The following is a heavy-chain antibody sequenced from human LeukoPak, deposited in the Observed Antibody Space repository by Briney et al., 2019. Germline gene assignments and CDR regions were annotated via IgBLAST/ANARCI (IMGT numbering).Heavy chain of an antibody. D-gene: IGHD3-22*01. Sequence: ASVKVSCKASGGTFSSYAISWVRQAPGQGLEWMGGIIPIFGTANYAQKFQGRVTITADKSTSTAYMELSSLRSEDTAVYYCAILDYYDSSGYYYGGYWGQGTLVTVSS. V-gene: IGHV1-69*06. CDR1: GGTFSSYA. CDR2: IIPIFGTA. CDR3: AILDYYDSSGYYYGGY. J-gene: IGHJ4*02.